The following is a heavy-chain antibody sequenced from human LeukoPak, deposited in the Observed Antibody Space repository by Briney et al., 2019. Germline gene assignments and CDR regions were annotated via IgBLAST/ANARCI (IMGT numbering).Heavy chain of an antibody. CDR2: ISAYNGNT. CDR3: ARDRLWGEDDTFDI. Sequence: ASVKVSCKTSGYPFTSYGINWVRQAPGQGLEWMGWISAYNGNTNYAQKLQGRVTMTTDTSTSTAYMELRSLRSDDTAVYYCARDRLWGEDDTFDIWGQGTMVTVSS. V-gene: IGHV1-18*01. J-gene: IGHJ3*02. CDR1: GYPFTSYG. D-gene: IGHD3-16*01.